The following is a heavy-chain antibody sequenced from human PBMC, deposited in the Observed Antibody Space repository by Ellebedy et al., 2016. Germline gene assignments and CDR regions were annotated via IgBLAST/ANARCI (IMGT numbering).Heavy chain of an antibody. J-gene: IGHJ5*02. D-gene: IGHD1-1*01. Sequence: GESLKISCAASGFTFSYYWMHWVRQAPGKGLVWVSRTNSDGSTTSYADSVRGRFTISRDNAKNSVSLQMNSLRAEDTAMYYCARSGVPNRDDIWFDPWGQGTLVTVSA. CDR1: GFTFSYYW. CDR2: TNSDGSTT. V-gene: IGHV3-74*01. CDR3: ARSGVPNRDDIWFDP.